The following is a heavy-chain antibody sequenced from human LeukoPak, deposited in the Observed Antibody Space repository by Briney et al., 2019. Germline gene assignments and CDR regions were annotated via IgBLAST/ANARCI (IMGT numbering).Heavy chain of an antibody. CDR3: AKCLMTTVTHGAFDI. CDR1: GFTFRSYA. CDR2: ISGSGGST. Sequence: GGSLRLSCTASGFTFRSYAMHWVRQAPGKGLEWVSAISGSGGSTYYADSVKGRFTISRDNSKNTLYLQMNSLRAEDTAVYYCAKCLMTTVTHGAFDIWGQGTMVTVSP. D-gene: IGHD4-17*01. J-gene: IGHJ3*02. V-gene: IGHV3-23*01.